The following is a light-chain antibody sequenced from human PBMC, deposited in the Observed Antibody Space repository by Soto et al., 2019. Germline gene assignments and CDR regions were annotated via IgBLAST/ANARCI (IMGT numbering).Light chain of an antibody. V-gene: IGKV3-20*01. CDR1: QSVSNNY. J-gene: IGKJ1*01. CDR2: GAS. CDR3: QQYGSSGT. Sequence: EIELTQSPCTLSLSLGERATLSCRASQSVSNNYLAWQQQKPGQPPRLLIYGASNRATGIPDRFSGSGSGTDFTLTISRLEHEDFAVYYCQQYGSSGTFGQGTKVDIK.